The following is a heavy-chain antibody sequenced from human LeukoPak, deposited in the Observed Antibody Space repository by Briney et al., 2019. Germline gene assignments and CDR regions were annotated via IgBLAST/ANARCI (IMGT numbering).Heavy chain of an antibody. V-gene: IGHV3-53*01. Sequence: PGGSLRLSCAASGFTVSSNYMSWVRQAPGKGLEWVSVIYSGGSTYYADSVKGRFTISRDNSKNTLYLQMNSLRAEATAVYYCARDSSGGNSGFDYWGQGTLVTVSS. CDR2: IYSGGST. D-gene: IGHD4-23*01. CDR1: GFTVSSNY. J-gene: IGHJ4*02. CDR3: ARDSSGGNSGFDY.